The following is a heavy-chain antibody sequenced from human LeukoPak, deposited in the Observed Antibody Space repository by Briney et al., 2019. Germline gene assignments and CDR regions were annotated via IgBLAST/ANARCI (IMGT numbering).Heavy chain of an antibody. CDR3: ARVYSGSQQPWGGLKAAIDY. J-gene: IGHJ4*02. CDR1: GYTFTSYD. D-gene: IGHD1-26*01. V-gene: IGHV1-8*01. Sequence: ASVKVSCKASGYTFTSYDINWVRQATGQGLEWMGWMNPNSGNTSYAQKFQGRVTMTRNTSISTAYMELSSLRSEDTAVYYCARVYSGSQQPWGGLKAAIDYWGQGTLVTVSS. CDR2: MNPNSGNT.